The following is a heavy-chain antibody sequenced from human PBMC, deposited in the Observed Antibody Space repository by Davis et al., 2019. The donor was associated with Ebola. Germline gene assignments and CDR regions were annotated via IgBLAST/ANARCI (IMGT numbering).Heavy chain of an antibody. CDR3: ARRGNNSSFWFDP. D-gene: IGHD1/OR15-1a*01. CDR2: IYSSGST. CDR1: GGSISSGGYY. J-gene: IGHJ5*02. V-gene: IGHV4-61*08. Sequence: PSETLSLTCTVSGGSISSGGYYWSWIRQHPGKGLEWIGYIYSSGSTNYNPSLKSRVTMSVDTSKNQFSLKLSSVSAADTAVYYCARRGNNSSFWFDPWGQGTLVTVSS.